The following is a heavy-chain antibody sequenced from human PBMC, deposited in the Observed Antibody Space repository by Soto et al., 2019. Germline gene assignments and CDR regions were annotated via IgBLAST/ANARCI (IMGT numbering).Heavy chain of an antibody. CDR3: AKGPDIVVVPAAVDFDY. J-gene: IGHJ4*02. V-gene: IGHV3-23*01. CDR1: GFTFSSYP. Sequence: GGSLRLSCAASGFTFSSYPMSWVRRAPGKGLEWVSAISGSGGSTYYADSVKGRFTISRDNSKNTLYLQMNSLRAEDTAVYYCAKGPDIVVVPAAVDFDYWGQGTLVTVSS. CDR2: ISGSGGST. D-gene: IGHD2-2*01.